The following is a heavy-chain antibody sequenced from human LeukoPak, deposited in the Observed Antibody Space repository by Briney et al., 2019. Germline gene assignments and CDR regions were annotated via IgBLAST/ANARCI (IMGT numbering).Heavy chain of an antibody. D-gene: IGHD3-22*01. CDR3: ATNYYNSSATDRGFDI. CDR2: ISGSGGST. V-gene: IGHV3-23*01. CDR1: GFTFSSYA. Sequence: GGSLRLSCAASGFTFSSYAMSWVRQAPGKGLEWVSAISGSGGSTYYADSVKGRFTISRDNSKNTLYLQMNSLRAEDTAVYYCATNYYNSSATDRGFDIWGQGTLVAVSS. J-gene: IGHJ3*02.